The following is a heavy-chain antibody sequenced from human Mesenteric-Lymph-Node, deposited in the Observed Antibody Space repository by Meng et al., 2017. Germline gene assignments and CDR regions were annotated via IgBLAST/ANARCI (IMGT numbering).Heavy chain of an antibody. Sequence: GGSLRLSCAASGFTFSSYEMNWVRQGPGKGLVWVSRVNTDGTNANYADSVKGRFTISRDNAKDTLFLEMNSLRVEDTAVYYCANDRITDWGQGTLVTVSS. CDR3: ANDRITD. CDR1: GFTFSSYE. J-gene: IGHJ1*01. V-gene: IGHV3-74*01. CDR2: VNTDGTNA. D-gene: IGHD3-16*01.